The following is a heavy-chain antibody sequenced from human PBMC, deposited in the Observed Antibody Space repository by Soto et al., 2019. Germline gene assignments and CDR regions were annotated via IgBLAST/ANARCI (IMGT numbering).Heavy chain of an antibody. CDR1: GYTFTDYY. V-gene: IGHV1-2*04. CDR2: INPSSGTA. Sequence: QVQLVQSGAEVKNPEASVKVSCKTSGYTFTDYYLHWVRQAPGQGLEWMGWINPSSGTAHSAQKFQGWVTMTRDTSMSTASMELTRLTSDDSAVYYCARGYSSSGVFDYWGQGTLVTVSS. CDR3: ARGYSSSGVFDY. D-gene: IGHD6-6*01. J-gene: IGHJ4*02.